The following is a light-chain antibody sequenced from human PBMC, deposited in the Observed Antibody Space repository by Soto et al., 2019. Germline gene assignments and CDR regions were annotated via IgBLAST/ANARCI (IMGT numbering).Light chain of an antibody. J-gene: IGKJ1*01. Sequence: DIELTQSPASLSLSPGEGGSLXCRASQSLSSHFGWFQQKPGQAPRLLIYDASNRAPGTPARFSGSGSATAFTRPISSLEPEDFAVYYGQQYDNSPRTFGQGTKVDIK. CDR3: QQYDNSPRT. CDR2: DAS. CDR1: QSLSSH. V-gene: IGKV3-11*01.